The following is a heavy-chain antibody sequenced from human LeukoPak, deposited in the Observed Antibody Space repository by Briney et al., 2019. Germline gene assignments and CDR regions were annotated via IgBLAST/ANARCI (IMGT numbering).Heavy chain of an antibody. J-gene: IGHJ4*02. Sequence: SETLSLTCTVSGGSISSYYWSWIRQPPGKGLEWIGFIHNSGSTNYNPSLESRLAMSLDTSKNQFSLNLNSVTAADTAVYYCARGIRGAADYWGQGTLVTVSS. CDR3: ARGIRGAADY. D-gene: IGHD3-16*01. V-gene: IGHV4-59*01. CDR2: IHNSGST. CDR1: GGSISSYY.